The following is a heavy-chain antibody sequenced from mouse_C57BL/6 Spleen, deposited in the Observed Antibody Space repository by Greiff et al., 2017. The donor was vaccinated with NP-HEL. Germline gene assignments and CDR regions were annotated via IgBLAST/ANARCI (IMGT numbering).Heavy chain of an antibody. CDR3: ARSEDYDAWFAY. Sequence: VQLQQSGPELVKPGASVKISCKASGYAFSSSWMNWVKQRPGKGLEWIGRIYPGDGDTNYNGKFKGKATLTADKSSSTAYMQLSSLTSEDSAVYFCARSEDYDAWFAYWGKGTLVTVSA. CDR1: GYAFSSSW. J-gene: IGHJ3*01. CDR2: IYPGDGDT. V-gene: IGHV1-82*01. D-gene: IGHD2-4*01.